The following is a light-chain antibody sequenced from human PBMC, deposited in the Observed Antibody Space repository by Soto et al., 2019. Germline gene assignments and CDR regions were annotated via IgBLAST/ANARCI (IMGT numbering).Light chain of an antibody. CDR3: SSYTSSNTLEV. J-gene: IGLJ1*01. Sequence: QSVLTQPASVSGSPGQSITISCTGTSSDVGGYNYVSRYQQHPGKGPKLMIYEVSNRPSGVSNRFSGSKSGNTATLTISGLQAEDEADYYCSSYTSSNTLEVFGFGTKVTVL. CDR1: SSDVGGYNY. CDR2: EVS. V-gene: IGLV2-14*03.